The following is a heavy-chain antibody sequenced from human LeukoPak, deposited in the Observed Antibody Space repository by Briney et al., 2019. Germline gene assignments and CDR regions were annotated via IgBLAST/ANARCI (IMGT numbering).Heavy chain of an antibody. V-gene: IGHV3-30-3*01. CDR1: GFTFSSFA. CDR3: ARDPTLYYDILTGYYSFDY. Sequence: GGSLRLSCAASGFTFSSFAMHWVRQAPGKGLEWVATISYDRTNKYYADSVKGRFTISRDNSENTLYLQMNSLKIEDTAVYYCARDPTLYYDILTGYYSFDYWGQGTLVTVSS. J-gene: IGHJ4*02. D-gene: IGHD3-9*01. CDR2: ISYDRTNK.